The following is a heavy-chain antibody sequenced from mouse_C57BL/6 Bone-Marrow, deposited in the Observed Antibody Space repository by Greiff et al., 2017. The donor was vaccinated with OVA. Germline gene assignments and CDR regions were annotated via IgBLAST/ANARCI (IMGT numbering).Heavy chain of an antibody. Sequence: QVQLQQPGAELVKPGASVKMSCKASGYTFTSYWITWVKQRPGQGLEWIGDIYPGSGSTNYNEKFKSKATLTVDTSSSTAYMQLSSLTSEDSAVYYCARDYDYDGPYAMDYWGQGTSVTVSS. CDR1: GYTFTSYW. CDR2: IYPGSGST. CDR3: ARDYDYDGPYAMDY. V-gene: IGHV1-55*01. J-gene: IGHJ4*01. D-gene: IGHD2-4*01.